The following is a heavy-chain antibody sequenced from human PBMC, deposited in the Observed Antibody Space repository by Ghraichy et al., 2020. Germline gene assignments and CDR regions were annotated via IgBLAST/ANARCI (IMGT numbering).Heavy chain of an antibody. V-gene: IGHV3-7*03. CDR1: GFSFSTYW. D-gene: IGHD6-6*01. CDR3: VRGRQAGD. J-gene: IGHJ4*02. Sequence: GGSLRLSCAGSGFSFSTYWMTWVRQAPGKGLEWVANIKQDGSEKYYVDSVKGRFTISRDNAKNSLYLQMNSLRVEDTAVYYCVRGRQAGDWGQGTLVTVSS. CDR2: IKQDGSEK.